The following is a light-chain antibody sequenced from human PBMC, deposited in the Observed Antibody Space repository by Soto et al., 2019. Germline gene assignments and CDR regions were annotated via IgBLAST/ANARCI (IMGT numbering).Light chain of an antibody. J-gene: IGKJ4*01. CDR3: QKYNSAILT. V-gene: IGKV1-27*01. CDR2: AAS. Sequence: IQLTQSPSSRYASLGDRVTITCRASQGISSYLAWYQQKPGKVPKLLIYAASTLQSGVPSRFSVSGSGTDGTLTISSLKNEDGSTYYCQKYNSAILTFGGGTKVDIK. CDR1: QGISSY.